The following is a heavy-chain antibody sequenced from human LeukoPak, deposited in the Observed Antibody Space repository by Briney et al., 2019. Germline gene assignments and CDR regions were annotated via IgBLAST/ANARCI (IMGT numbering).Heavy chain of an antibody. CDR2: IYYWSKWYY. CDR3: ARAKTYAFDY. CDR1: GDSVPGSGVG. J-gene: IGHJ5*01. Sequence: SQTLSVTCAISGDSVPGSGVGWHWIRQSPSRGLEWLGKIYYWSKWYYDYAISVKSRIAINPDTSKNQFSLQLDSVTPDDTAVYYCARAKTYAFDYWGEGALPTVPS. D-gene: IGHD4-17*01. V-gene: IGHV6-1*01.